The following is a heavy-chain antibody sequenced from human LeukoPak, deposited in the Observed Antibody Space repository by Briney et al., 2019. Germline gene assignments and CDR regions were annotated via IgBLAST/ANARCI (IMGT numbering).Heavy chain of an antibody. D-gene: IGHD3-3*01. Sequence: SETLSLTCTVSGGSISSGGYYWSWIRQHPGKGLEWIGYIYYSGSTYYNPSPKSRVTISVDTSKNQFSLKLSSVTAADTAVYYCASSITTPIYYYYGMDVWGQGTTVTVSS. CDR2: IYYSGST. CDR3: ASSITTPIYYYYGMDV. CDR1: GGSISSGGYY. V-gene: IGHV4-31*03. J-gene: IGHJ6*02.